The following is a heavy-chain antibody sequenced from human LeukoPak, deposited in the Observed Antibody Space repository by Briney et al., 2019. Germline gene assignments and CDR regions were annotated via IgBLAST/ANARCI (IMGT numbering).Heavy chain of an antibody. Sequence: GGSLRLSCAASGFTFSSYAMSWVRQAPGKGLEWVSAISGSGGSTYYADSVKGRFTISRDNSKNTLYLQMNSLRAEDTAVYYCLGYCSSTSCLPHDYWGQGTLVTVSS. D-gene: IGHD2-2*01. J-gene: IGHJ4*02. CDR2: ISGSGGST. CDR1: GFTFSSYA. CDR3: LGYCSSTSCLPHDY. V-gene: IGHV3-23*01.